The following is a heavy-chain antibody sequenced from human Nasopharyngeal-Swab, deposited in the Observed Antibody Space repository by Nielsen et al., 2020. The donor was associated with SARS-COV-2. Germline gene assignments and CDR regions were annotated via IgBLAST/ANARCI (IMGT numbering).Heavy chain of an antibody. CDR3: ARSAYSSSWQYYYFDY. CDR1: GFTFSSYW. D-gene: IGHD6-13*01. J-gene: IGHJ4*02. Sequence: GGSLRLSCAASGFTFSSYWMHWVRQAPGKGLVWVSRINSDGRTTTYADSVKGRFTISRDNAKNTLYLQMNSLRAEDTAVYYCARSAYSSSWQYYYFDYWGQGTLVTVSS. V-gene: IGHV3-74*01. CDR2: INSDGRTT.